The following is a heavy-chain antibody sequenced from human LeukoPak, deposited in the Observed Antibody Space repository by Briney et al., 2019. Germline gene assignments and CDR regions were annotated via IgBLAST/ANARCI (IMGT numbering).Heavy chain of an antibody. CDR1: GYTFTVYY. CDR3: ARGGPHTFQDSWLGESSHYFYYGMDV. D-gene: IGHD3-10*01. V-gene: IGHV1-2*02. Sequence: ASVTVSCKASGYTFTVYYTLWARQAPGQGLEWMGWINPNSGGTTYAQRFQSRVTMTRDTSINTAYMELSRLTSDDTAVYFCARGGPHTFQDSWLGESSHYFYYGMDVWGQGTTVTVSS. J-gene: IGHJ6*02. CDR2: INPNSGGT.